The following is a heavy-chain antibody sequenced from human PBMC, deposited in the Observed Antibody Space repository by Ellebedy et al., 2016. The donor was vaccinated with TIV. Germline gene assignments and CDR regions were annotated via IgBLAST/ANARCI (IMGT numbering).Heavy chain of an antibody. V-gene: IGHV3-30*01. CDR3: ARDGPASMAAADYYYGMDV. D-gene: IGHD6-13*01. J-gene: IGHJ6*02. Sequence: SVKGRFTISRDNAKNTLYLQMNSLRAEDTSVFYCARDGPASMAAADYYYGMDVWGQGTTVTVSS.